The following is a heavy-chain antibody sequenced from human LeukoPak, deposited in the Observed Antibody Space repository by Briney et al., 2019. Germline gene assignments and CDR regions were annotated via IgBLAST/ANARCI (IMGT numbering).Heavy chain of an antibody. CDR1: GLSVNNNY. V-gene: IGHV3-30-3*01. CDR2: ISYDGSNK. CDR3: ARVSEMATTRGWFDP. J-gene: IGHJ5*02. Sequence: PGGSLRLSCSASGLSVNNNYVTWVRQAPGKGLEWVAVISYDGSNKYYADSVKGRFTISRDNSKNTLYLQMNSLRAEDTAVYYCARVSEMATTRGWFDPWGQGTLVTVSS. D-gene: IGHD5-24*01.